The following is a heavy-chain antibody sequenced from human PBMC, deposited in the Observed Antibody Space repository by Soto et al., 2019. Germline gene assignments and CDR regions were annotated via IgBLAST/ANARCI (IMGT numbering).Heavy chain of an antibody. J-gene: IGHJ4*02. V-gene: IGHV1-2*02. CDR2: INPNSGGT. CDR1: GYTFTGYY. Sequence: QVQLVQSGAEVKKPGASVKVSCKASGYTFTGYYMHWVRQAPGQGLEWMGWINPNSGGTNYAQKFQGRVTMPRDTSISTAYMELSRLRSDDTAVYYCARVRRYYDSSGYYDYWGQGTLVTVSS. CDR3: ARVRRYYDSSGYYDY. D-gene: IGHD3-22*01.